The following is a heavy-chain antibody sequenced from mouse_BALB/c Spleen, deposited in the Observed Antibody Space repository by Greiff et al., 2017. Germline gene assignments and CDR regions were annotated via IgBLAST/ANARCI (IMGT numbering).Heavy chain of an antibody. D-gene: IGHD2-10*02. J-gene: IGHJ4*01. CDR1: GYTFTSYY. Sequence: VQLQQPGAELVKPGASVKFSCTASGYTFTSYYMYWVQQTPGQGLEWIGGINPSNGSTNFNEKFKSMATLTVDKSSSTAYMQLSSLTSEDSAVYYCTREEYGNAMDYWGQGTSVTVSS. CDR3: TREEYGNAMDY. CDR2: INPSNGST. V-gene: IGHV1S81*02.